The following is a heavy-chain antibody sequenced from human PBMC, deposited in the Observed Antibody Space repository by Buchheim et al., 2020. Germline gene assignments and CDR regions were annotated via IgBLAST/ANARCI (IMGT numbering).Heavy chain of an antibody. V-gene: IGHV3-74*01. D-gene: IGHD2-15*01. CDR2: IFNNGSDI. CDR1: GFTLSTYW. CDR3: ARAPHCVCGSCYGGHFYYGIDV. J-gene: IGHJ6*02. Sequence: EVQLVESGGGLVQPGGSLRLSCAASGFTLSTYWMNWVRQVPGKGLVWVSRIFNNGSDIRYAESVRGRFTISRDNAKNVLYLEMNSLRAEDTDVYYCARAPHCVCGSCYGGHFYYGIDVWRQGTT.